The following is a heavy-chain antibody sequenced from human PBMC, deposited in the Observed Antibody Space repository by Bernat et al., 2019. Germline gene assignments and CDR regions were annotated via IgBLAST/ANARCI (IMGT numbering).Heavy chain of an antibody. J-gene: IGHJ5*02. V-gene: IGHV3-21*01. CDR1: GFTFSSYS. Sequence: EVQLVESGGGLVKPGGSLRSSCAASGFTFSSYSMNWVRQAQGKGREWVSSISSSSSYIYYADSVKGRFTISRDNAKNSLYLQMNSLRAEDTAVYYCAREAVTGTAQNWFDPWGQGTLVTVSS. CDR3: AREAVTGTAQNWFDP. CDR2: ISSSSSYI. D-gene: IGHD1/OR15-1a*01.